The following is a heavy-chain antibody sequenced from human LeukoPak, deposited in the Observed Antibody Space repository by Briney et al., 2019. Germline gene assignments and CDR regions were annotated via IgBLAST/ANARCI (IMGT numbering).Heavy chain of an antibody. V-gene: IGHV3-30*02. Sequence: GGSLRLSCAASGFTFSSYGMHWVRQAPGKGLEWVAFIRYDGSNKYYADSVKGRFTISRDNSKNTLYLQMNSLRAEDTAVYRCAKDQCSGGSCYTYYFDYWGEGTLVTVSS. CDR3: AKDQCSGGSCYTYYFDY. CDR2: IRYDGSNK. D-gene: IGHD2-15*01. J-gene: IGHJ4*02. CDR1: GFTFSSYG.